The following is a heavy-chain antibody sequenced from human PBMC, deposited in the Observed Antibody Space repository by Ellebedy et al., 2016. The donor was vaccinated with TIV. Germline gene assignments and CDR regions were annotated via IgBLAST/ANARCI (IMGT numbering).Heavy chain of an antibody. CDR2: ISGSGGST. Sequence: GGSLRLXCAASGFTFSSYAMSWVRQAPGKGLEWVSAISGSGGSTYYADSVKGRFTISRDNSKNTLYLQMNSLRAEDTAVYYCAKGSVVLWFGELFEDYWGQGTLVTVSS. CDR1: GFTFSSYA. CDR3: AKGSVVLWFGELFEDY. J-gene: IGHJ4*02. V-gene: IGHV3-23*01. D-gene: IGHD3-10*01.